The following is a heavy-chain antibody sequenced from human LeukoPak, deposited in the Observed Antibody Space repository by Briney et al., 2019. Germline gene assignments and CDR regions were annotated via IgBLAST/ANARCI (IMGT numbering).Heavy chain of an antibody. J-gene: IGHJ3*02. CDR1: GYTFTGYY. V-gene: IGHV1-2*02. D-gene: IGHD1-26*01. CDR2: INPNSGGT. Sequence: SVKVSCKASGYTFTGYYMHWVRQAPGQGLEWMGWINPNSGGTNYAQKFQGRVTMTRDTSISAAYMELSRLRSDDTAVYYCARTRVVWEAFDIWGQGTMVTVSS. CDR3: ARTRVVWEAFDI.